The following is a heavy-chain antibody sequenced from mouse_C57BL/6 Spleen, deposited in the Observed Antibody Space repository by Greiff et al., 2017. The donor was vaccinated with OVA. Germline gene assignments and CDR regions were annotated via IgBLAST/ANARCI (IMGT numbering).Heavy chain of an antibody. J-gene: IGHJ2*01. CDR3: ASPLYGS. Sequence: VQLQQSGAELARPGASVKLSCKASGYTFTSYGISWVKQRPGQGLEWIGEIYPRSGNTYYNEKFKGKATLTADKSSSTAYMELRSLTSEDSAVYFCASPLYGSWGQGTTLTVSS. V-gene: IGHV1-81*01. CDR1: GYTFTSYG. CDR2: IYPRSGNT. D-gene: IGHD1-1*01.